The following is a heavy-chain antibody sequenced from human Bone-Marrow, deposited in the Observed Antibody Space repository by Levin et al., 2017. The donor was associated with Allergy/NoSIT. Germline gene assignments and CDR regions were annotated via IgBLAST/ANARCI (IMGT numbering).Heavy chain of an antibody. Sequence: SETLSLTCTVSGGSISTFYWTWIRQPPGKGLEWIGYIYNNGNTKYNPSLKSRVTISVDRSKNQVSLRLSSVTAADTAVYYCARGTGPYYYYIDVWGKGTTVAVSS. CDR2: IYNNGNT. D-gene: IGHD3/OR15-3a*01. CDR3: ARGTGPYYYYIDV. J-gene: IGHJ6*03. V-gene: IGHV4-59*01. CDR1: GGSISTFY.